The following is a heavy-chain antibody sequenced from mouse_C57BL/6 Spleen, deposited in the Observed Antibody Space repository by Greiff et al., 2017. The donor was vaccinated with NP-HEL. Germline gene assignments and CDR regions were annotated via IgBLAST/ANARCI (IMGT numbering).Heavy chain of an antibody. V-gene: IGHV1-76*01. J-gene: IGHJ4*01. CDR3: ARGSKRGLYDGYYDYYAMDY. CDR1: GYTFTDYY. Sequence: QVQLQQSGAELVRPGASVKLSCKASGYTFTDYYINWVKQRPGQGLEWIARIYPGSGNTYYNEKFKGKATLTAEKSSSTAYMQLSSLTSEDSAVYFCARGSKRGLYDGYYDYYAMDYWGQGTSVTVSS. CDR2: IYPGSGNT. D-gene: IGHD2-3*01.